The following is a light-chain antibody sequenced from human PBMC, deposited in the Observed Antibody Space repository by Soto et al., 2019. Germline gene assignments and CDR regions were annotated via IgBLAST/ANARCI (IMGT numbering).Light chain of an antibody. CDR3: QQRSNWPIT. Sequence: EIVLTQSPATLSLSPGERATLSCRTSQSVSSYFAWYQQKPGRAPRLLIYDATNRATGIPARFIVSWSETDFTLTISSLEPEDFAVYYCQQRSNWPITFGQGTRLEIK. V-gene: IGKV3-11*01. J-gene: IGKJ5*01. CDR2: DAT. CDR1: QSVSSY.